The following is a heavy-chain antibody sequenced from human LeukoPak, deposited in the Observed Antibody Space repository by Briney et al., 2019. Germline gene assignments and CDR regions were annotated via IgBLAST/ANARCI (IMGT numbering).Heavy chain of an antibody. CDR3: ARHLGVGSYPLDS. Sequence: PSETLSLTCTVSGASITTYYWAWIRQVPGKGLEWIGEINYSGSTIYNPSLNNRVLMSVHTSQNQVSLNLTSVTAADTAVYYCARHLGVGSYPLDSWGQGTLITVSS. J-gene: IGHJ4*02. CDR2: INYSGST. CDR1: GASITTYY. V-gene: IGHV4-59*08. D-gene: IGHD3-16*01.